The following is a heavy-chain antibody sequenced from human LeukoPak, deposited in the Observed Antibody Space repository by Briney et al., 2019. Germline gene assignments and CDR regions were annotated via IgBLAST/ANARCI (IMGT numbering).Heavy chain of an antibody. V-gene: IGHV4-59*01. CDR3: ASSRDYYDSSGYYESWFEP. Sequence: SETLSLTCTVSGGSISSYYWSWIRQPPGKGLEWIGYIYYSGSTNYNPSLKSRVTISVDTSKNQFSLKLSSVTAADTAVYYCASSRDYYDSSGYYESWFEPWGQGTLVTVSS. D-gene: IGHD3-22*01. J-gene: IGHJ5*02. CDR2: IYYSGST. CDR1: GGSISSYY.